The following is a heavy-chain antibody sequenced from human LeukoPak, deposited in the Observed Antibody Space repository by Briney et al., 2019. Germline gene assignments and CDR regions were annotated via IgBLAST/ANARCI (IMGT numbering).Heavy chain of an antibody. CDR1: GYTFTGYY. CDR3: ATTLHIVVVTWHAFDI. J-gene: IGHJ3*02. D-gene: IGHD2-21*02. CDR2: INPNSDGT. V-gene: IGHV1-2*02. Sequence: ASVKVSCKASGYTFTGYYMQWVRQAPGQGLEWMGWINPNSDGTNYAPTFQGRVTMTRDTSISTAYMELSRLTSDDTTIYYCATTLHIVVVTWHAFDIWGQGTMVTVSS.